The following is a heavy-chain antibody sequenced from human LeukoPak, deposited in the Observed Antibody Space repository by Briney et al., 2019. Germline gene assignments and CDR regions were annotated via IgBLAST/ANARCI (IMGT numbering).Heavy chain of an antibody. V-gene: IGHV3-13*01. CDR1: GFTFSSYD. CDR2: IGTAGDT. CDR3: ARGGGSYFYEDY. D-gene: IGHD1-26*01. Sequence: GGSLRLSCAASGFTFSSYDMHWVRQATGKGLEWVSAIGTAGDTYYPGSVKGRFTISRENARNSLYLQMNSLRAEDTAVYYCARGGGSYFYEDYWGQGTLVTVSS. J-gene: IGHJ4*02.